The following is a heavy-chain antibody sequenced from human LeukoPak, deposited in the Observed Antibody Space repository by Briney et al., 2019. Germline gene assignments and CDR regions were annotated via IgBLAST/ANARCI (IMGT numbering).Heavy chain of an antibody. Sequence: GGSLRLSCAASGFTFSSYAMSWVRQAPGKGLEWVSAISGSGDTTYYADSVKGRFTISRDNSKNTLYLQMNSLSAEDMAVYYCTKYIGADPDYLGQGNLVTVSS. D-gene: IGHD6-13*01. CDR2: ISGSGDTT. CDR3: TKYIGADPDY. V-gene: IGHV3-23*01. CDR1: GFTFSSYA. J-gene: IGHJ4*02.